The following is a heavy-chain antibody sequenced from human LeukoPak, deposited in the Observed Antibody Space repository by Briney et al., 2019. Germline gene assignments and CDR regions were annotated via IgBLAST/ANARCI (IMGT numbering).Heavy chain of an antibody. D-gene: IGHD1-20*01. Sequence: GGSLRLSCAASGFTFSSYWMSWVRQAPGKGLEWVANIKQDGSEKYYVDSVKGRFTISRDNAKNSLYLQMNSLRSEDTAVYYCARDLGWGDHITSPGMDVWGQGTTVTVSS. J-gene: IGHJ6*02. CDR1: GFTFSSYW. CDR3: ARDLGWGDHITSPGMDV. CDR2: IKQDGSEK. V-gene: IGHV3-7*03.